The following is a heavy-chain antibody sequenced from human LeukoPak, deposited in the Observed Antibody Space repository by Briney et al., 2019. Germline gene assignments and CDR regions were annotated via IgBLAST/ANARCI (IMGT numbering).Heavy chain of an antibody. J-gene: IGHJ4*02. CDR3: ASGSAVAAAGAY. Sequence: PSETLSLTCTVSGGSISSYYWSWIRQPPGKGLEWIGYIYYSGSTNYNPSLKSRVTISVDTSKNQSSLKLTSVTAADTAVYYCASGSAVAAAGAYWGQGTLVTVSS. CDR1: GGSISSYY. CDR2: IYYSGST. V-gene: IGHV4-59*01. D-gene: IGHD6-13*01.